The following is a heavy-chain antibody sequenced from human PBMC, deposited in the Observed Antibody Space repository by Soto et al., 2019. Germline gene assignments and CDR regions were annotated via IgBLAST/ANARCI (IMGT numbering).Heavy chain of an antibody. V-gene: IGHV3-74*01. Sequence: GGSLRLSCAASGFSFSHYWMHWVRQAPGKGLVWVSRISPDGRTTTYADSVKGRFTISRDNSKNTLYLQMNSLRAEDAAVYYCAREGRDFDWSYTDAFDIWGQGTMITVS. CDR1: GFSFSHYW. CDR2: ISPDGRTT. D-gene: IGHD3-9*01. CDR3: AREGRDFDWSYTDAFDI. J-gene: IGHJ3*02.